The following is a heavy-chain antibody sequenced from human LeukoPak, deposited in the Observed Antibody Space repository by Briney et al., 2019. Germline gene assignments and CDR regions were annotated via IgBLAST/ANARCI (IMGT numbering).Heavy chain of an antibody. V-gene: IGHV3-7*01. Sequence: GGSLRLSCAASGFTFSSYWMSWVRQAPGKGLEWVANIKQDGSEKYYVDSVKGRFTISRDNAKNSLYLQMNSLRAEDTAVYYCARARDGYKSYFDYWGQGTLVTVSS. CDR2: IKQDGSEK. D-gene: IGHD5-24*01. CDR3: ARARDGYKSYFDY. CDR1: GFTFSSYW. J-gene: IGHJ4*02.